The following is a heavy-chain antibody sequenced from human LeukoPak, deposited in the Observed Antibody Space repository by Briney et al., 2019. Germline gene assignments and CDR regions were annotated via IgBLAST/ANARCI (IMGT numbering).Heavy chain of an antibody. CDR1: GFTFSSYA. CDR2: ISASGGGT. CDR3: AKADNYYDSSGYYYGTDY. V-gene: IGHV3-23*01. D-gene: IGHD3-22*01. Sequence: PGGSPRLSCAASGFTFSSYAMSWVRQAPGKGLEWVSAISASGGGTYYADSVKGRFTISRDNSKNTLYLQMNSLRAEDTAVYYCAKADNYYDSSGYYYGTDYWGQGTLVTVSS. J-gene: IGHJ4*02.